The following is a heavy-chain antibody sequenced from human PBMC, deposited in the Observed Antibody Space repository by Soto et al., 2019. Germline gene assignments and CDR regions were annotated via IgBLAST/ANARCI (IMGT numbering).Heavy chain of an antibody. CDR3: ATLWFGEGNY. J-gene: IGHJ4*02. D-gene: IGHD3-10*01. CDR2: IYYSGST. Sequence: QLQLQESGPGLVKPSETLSLTCTVSGGSISSSSYYWGWIRQPPGKGLEWIGSIYYSGSTYHNPSLKSRVTTSVDTSKNQFSLKLSSVTAADTAVYYCATLWFGEGNYWGQGTLVTVSS. V-gene: IGHV4-39*01. CDR1: GGSISSSSYY.